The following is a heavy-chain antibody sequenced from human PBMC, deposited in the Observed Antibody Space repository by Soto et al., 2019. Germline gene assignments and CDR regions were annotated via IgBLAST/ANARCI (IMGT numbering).Heavy chain of an antibody. CDR3: AYSRLPSTVTTSAEYFQH. D-gene: IGHD4-17*01. CDR1: GFSLSTSGVG. Sequence: SGPTLVNPTQTLTLTCTFTGFSLSTSGVGVAWIRQPPGKALEWLALIYWDDDRRYSPSLKSRLTITKDTSKNQVVLTMTNMDPVDTATYYCAYSRLPSTVTTSAEYFQHWGQGTLVTVS. CDR2: IYWDDDR. J-gene: IGHJ1*01. V-gene: IGHV2-5*02.